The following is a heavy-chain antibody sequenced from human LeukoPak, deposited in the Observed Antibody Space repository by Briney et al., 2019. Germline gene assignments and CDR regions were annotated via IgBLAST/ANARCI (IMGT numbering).Heavy chain of an antibody. Sequence: EASETLSLTCAVYGGSFSGYYWSWIRQPPGKGLEWIGEINHSGSTNYNPSLKSRVTISVDTSKNQFSLKLSPVTAADTAVYYCARDSRRITIFGVVIGNWFDPWGQGTLVTVSS. J-gene: IGHJ5*02. CDR3: ARDSRRITIFGVVIGNWFDP. CDR1: GGSFSGYY. D-gene: IGHD3-3*01. V-gene: IGHV4-34*01. CDR2: INHSGST.